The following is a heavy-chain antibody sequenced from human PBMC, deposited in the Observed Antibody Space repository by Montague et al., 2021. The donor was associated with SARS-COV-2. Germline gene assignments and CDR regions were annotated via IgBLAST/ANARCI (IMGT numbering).Heavy chain of an antibody. CDR3: ARHNSVHEHYDAFDF. V-gene: IGHV4-59*08. D-gene: IGHD5/OR15-5a*01. Sequence: SETLSLTCTVSGASMSGSYWGWIRQPPGKGPEWIGYIYYTGRTNYNPSLKSRVTISVDTSKNQFSLKLTSVTAADTAVYYCARHNSVHEHYDAFDFWGRGTMVTVSS. J-gene: IGHJ3*01. CDR1: GASMSGSY. CDR2: IYYTGRT.